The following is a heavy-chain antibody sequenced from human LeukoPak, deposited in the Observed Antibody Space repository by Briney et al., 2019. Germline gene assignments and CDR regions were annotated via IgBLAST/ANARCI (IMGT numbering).Heavy chain of an antibody. CDR2: ITHSGST. V-gene: IGHV4-34*01. CDR1: SGSFSGYY. CDR3: ARGYSYGRSCKY. J-gene: IGHJ4*02. D-gene: IGHD5-18*01. Sequence: PSETLSLTCTMYSGSFSGYYWSWIRQPPGKGLEWIGEITHSGSTNYNPSLKSRVTISVDTSKSQFSLKLSSVTAADTAVYYCARGYSYGRSCKYWGQGTLVTVSS.